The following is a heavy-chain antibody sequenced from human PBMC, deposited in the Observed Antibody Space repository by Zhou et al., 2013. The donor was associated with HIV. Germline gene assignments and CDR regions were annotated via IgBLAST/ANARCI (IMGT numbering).Heavy chain of an antibody. J-gene: IGHJ4*02. CDR3: ARDLGVLWFGTTLPATQYYFDY. CDR1: GYTFTSYG. D-gene: IGHD3-10*01. CDR2: ISAYNGNT. V-gene: IGHV1-18*01. Sequence: QVQLVQSGAEVKKPGASVKVSCKASGYTFTSYGISWVRQAPGQGLEWMGWISAYNGNTNYAQKLQGRVTMTTDTSTSTAYMELRSLRSDDTAVYYCARDLGVLWFGTTLPATQYYFDYWGQGTLVTVSS.